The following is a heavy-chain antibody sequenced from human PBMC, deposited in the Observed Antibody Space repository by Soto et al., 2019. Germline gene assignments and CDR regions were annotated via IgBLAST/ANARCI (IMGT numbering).Heavy chain of an antibody. D-gene: IGHD3-22*01. CDR1: GYSFTSYW. Sequence: GEPLKISCKGSGYSFTSYWLGWVRQMPGKGLEWIGIIYPGDSDTRYSPSFQGQVTISADKSISTAYLQWSSLKASDTAMYYCARRSSGYYSYALDIWGQGTMVTVSS. CDR2: IYPGDSDT. CDR3: ARRSSGYYSYALDI. V-gene: IGHV5-51*01. J-gene: IGHJ3*02.